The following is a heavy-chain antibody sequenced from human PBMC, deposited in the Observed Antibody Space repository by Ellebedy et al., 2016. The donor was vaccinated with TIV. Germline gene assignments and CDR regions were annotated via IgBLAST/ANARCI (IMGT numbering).Heavy chain of an antibody. J-gene: IGHJ4*02. CDR1: GFTFGDYA. D-gene: IGHD3-9*01. V-gene: IGHV3-49*03. CDR3: TRDLTRYFDWLPLGRGY. CDR2: IRSKAYGGTT. Sequence: GESLKISXTASGFTFGDYAMSWFRQAPGKGLEWVGFIRSKAYGGTTEYAASVKGRFTISRDDSKSIAYLQMNSLKTEDTAVYYCTRDLTRYFDWLPLGRGYWGQGTLVTVSS.